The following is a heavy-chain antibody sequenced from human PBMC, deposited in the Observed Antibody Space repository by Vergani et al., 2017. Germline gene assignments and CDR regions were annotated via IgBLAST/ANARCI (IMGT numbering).Heavy chain of an antibody. J-gene: IGHJ6*03. CDR2: IDYDGSNA. D-gene: IGHD2-2*02. Sequence: QGQLVESGGGIVQPGRSLTLSCVASRSTFKTYGMHWVRQAPGKGLEWVGLIDYDGSNAYYADSVKGRLTISRDNSKNTLYLQMSSLRAEDTAVYYCARDQVPAAIRLNVGNYMDVWGKGTTVIVSS. CDR3: ARDQVPAAIRLNVGNYMDV. CDR1: RSTFKTYG. V-gene: IGHV3-33*01.